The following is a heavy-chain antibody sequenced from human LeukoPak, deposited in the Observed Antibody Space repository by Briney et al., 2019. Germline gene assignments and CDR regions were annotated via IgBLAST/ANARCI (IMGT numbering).Heavy chain of an antibody. CDR2: ITGSSSFI. V-gene: IGHV3-21*01. J-gene: IGHJ6*03. D-gene: IGHD3-22*01. CDR1: GFTFSTYS. CDR3: ARENGYYDSSGYYYRHYYYYYMDV. Sequence: GGSLRLSCAASGFTFSTYSMNWVRQAPGKGLEWVSSITGSSSFIYYADSVKGRFTISRDNAKNSLYLQMNSLRAEDTAVYYCARENGYYDSSGYYYRHYYYYYMDVWGKGTTVTVSS.